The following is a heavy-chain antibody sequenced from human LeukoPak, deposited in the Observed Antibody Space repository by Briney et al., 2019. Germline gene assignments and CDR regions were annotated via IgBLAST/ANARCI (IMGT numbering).Heavy chain of an antibody. CDR3: ARGITMVREGSDY. CDR1: EGTFSSYA. Sequence: SVKVSCKASEGTFSSYAISWVRQAPGQGLEWMGGIIPIFGTANYAQKFQGRVTITADESTSTAYMELSSLRSEDTAVYYCARGITMVREGSDYWGQGTLVTVSS. J-gene: IGHJ4*02. D-gene: IGHD3-10*01. CDR2: IIPIFGTA. V-gene: IGHV1-69*13.